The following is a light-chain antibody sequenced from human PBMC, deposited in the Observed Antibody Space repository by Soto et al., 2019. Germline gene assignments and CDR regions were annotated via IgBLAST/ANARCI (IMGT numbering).Light chain of an antibody. CDR3: QQYGRSPLT. Sequence: EIVLTQSPGTLSLSPGERATLSCRASQSVSSSYLAWYQQKPGQAPRLLIYGASSRATGIPDRFSGSGSGTDLTLTISRLEPEDFAVYYCQQYGRSPLTFGGGTKVEI. CDR1: QSVSSSY. CDR2: GAS. J-gene: IGKJ4*01. V-gene: IGKV3-20*01.